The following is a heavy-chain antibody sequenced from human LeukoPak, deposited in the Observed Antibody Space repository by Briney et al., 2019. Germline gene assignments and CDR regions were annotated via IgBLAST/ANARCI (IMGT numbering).Heavy chain of an antibody. CDR1: EFTFSDYY. D-gene: IGHD4-17*01. CDR3: ARDDGDYAHPVDY. J-gene: IGHJ4*02. CDR2: ISYSGDTI. Sequence: GGSLRLSCAASEFTFSDYYMSWIRQAPGKGLEWVSYISYSGDTIYYADSVKGRFTVSRDNAKNSLYLQMNSLRAEDTAVYYCARDDGDYAHPVDYWGQGTLVTVSS. V-gene: IGHV3-11*04.